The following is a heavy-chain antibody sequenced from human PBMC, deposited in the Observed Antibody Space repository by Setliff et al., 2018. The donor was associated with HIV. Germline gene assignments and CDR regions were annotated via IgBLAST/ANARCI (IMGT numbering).Heavy chain of an antibody. CDR1: GGSISTYSYY. CDR2: IYHTANT. V-gene: IGHV4-39*01. D-gene: IGHD1-26*01. Sequence: SETLSLTCSVFGGSISTYSYYWGWVRQPPGMGLEWIGSIYHTANTHYSPSLETRVAIFVDTSKNSFSMRLSSVTAADSAMYYCVRHDPPNSGRFYFDLWGRGTLVTVSS. J-gene: IGHJ4*01. CDR3: VRHDPPNSGRFYFDL.